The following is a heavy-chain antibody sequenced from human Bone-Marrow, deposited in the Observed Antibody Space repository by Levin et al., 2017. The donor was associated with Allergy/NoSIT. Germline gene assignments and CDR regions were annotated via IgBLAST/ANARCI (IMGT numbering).Heavy chain of an antibody. CDR1: GGSISSSSYY. CDR3: ARQRITMRRRGGWFDP. Sequence: PSETLSLTCTVSGGSISSSSYYWGWIRQPPGKGLEWIGSIYYSGSTYYNPSLKSRVTISVDTSKNQFSLKLSSVTAADTAVYYCARQRITMRRRGGWFDPWGQGTLVTVSS. CDR2: IYYSGST. J-gene: IGHJ5*02. V-gene: IGHV4-39*01. D-gene: IGHD3-22*01.